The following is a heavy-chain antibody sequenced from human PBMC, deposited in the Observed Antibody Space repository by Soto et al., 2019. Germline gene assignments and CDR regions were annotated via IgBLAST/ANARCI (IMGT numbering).Heavy chain of an antibody. V-gene: IGHV1-2*02. CDR2: INPITGGT. Sequence: ASVKVSCKASGYTFTSYYIHWVRQAPGQGLEWMGWINPITGGTNYAPKFQGRVTMTRDTSITTAYMELSRLRSDDTAVYYCARNYYDSSDRDYLDYWGQGTLVTLSS. J-gene: IGHJ4*02. D-gene: IGHD3-22*01. CDR1: GYTFTSYY. CDR3: ARNYYDSSDRDYLDY.